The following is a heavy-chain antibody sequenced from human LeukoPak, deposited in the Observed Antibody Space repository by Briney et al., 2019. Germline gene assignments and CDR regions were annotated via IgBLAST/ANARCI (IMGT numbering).Heavy chain of an antibody. V-gene: IGHV3-48*02. Sequence: GGSLRLSCAASGFTFSSYSMNWVRQAPGKGLEWVSYISSRSSSIYYADSVKGRFTLSRDNAKNSLYLQMNSLRDKGTAVYYCARGDYGDRDLDYWGQGTLVTVSS. J-gene: IGHJ4*02. CDR2: ISSRSSSI. CDR3: ARGDYGDRDLDY. D-gene: IGHD4-17*01. CDR1: GFTFSSYS.